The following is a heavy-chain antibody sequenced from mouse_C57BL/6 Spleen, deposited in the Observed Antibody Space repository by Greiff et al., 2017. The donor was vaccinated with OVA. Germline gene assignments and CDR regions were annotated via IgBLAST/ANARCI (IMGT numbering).Heavy chain of an antibody. V-gene: IGHV5-17*01. CDR3: ARGVSLAY. Sequence: EVHLVESGGGLVKPGGSLKLSCAASGFTFSDYGMHWVRQAPEKGLEWVAYISSGSSTIYYADTVKGRFTISRDNATNTLFLQMTSLRSEDTAMYYCARGVSLAYWGQGTLVTVSA. J-gene: IGHJ3*01. CDR2: ISSGSSTI. CDR1: GFTFSDYG.